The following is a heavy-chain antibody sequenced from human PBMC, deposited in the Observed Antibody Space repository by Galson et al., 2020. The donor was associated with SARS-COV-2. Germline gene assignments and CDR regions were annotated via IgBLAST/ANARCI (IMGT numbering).Heavy chain of an antibody. CDR1: GFTFSSYW. J-gene: IGHJ4*02. CDR3: ARGPKPIFGVVFDFDY. Sequence: GESLKISCAASGFTFSSYWMHWVRQAPGKGLVWVSRINSDGSSTSYADSVKGRFTISRDNAKNTLYLQMNSLRAEDTAVYYCARGPKPIFGVVFDFDYWGQGTLVPGFS. CDR2: INSDGSST. V-gene: IGHV3-74*01. D-gene: IGHD3-3*01.